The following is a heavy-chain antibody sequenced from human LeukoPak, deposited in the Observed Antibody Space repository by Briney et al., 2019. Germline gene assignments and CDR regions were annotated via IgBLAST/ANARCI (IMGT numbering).Heavy chain of an antibody. CDR2: ISWNSGSI. Sequence: QPGRSLRLSCAASGFTFDDYAMHWVRQAPGKGLEWVSGISWNSGSIGYADSVKGRFTISRDNAKNSLYLQMSSLRAEDTAVYYCAREEGATTCLDYWGQGTLVTVSS. D-gene: IGHD1-26*01. CDR3: AREEGATTCLDY. V-gene: IGHV3-9*01. CDR1: GFTFDDYA. J-gene: IGHJ4*02.